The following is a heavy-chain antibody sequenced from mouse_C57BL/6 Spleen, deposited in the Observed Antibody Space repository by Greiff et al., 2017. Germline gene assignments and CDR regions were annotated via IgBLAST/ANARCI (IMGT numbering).Heavy chain of an antibody. V-gene: IGHV1-61*01. CDR1: GYTFTSYW. CDR2: IYPSDSET. Sequence: QVHVKQPGAELVRPGSSVKLSCKASGYTFTSYWMDWVKQRPGQGLEWIGNIYPSDSETHYNQKFKDKATLTVDKSSSTAYIQLSSLTSEDSAVYYCANYYGSSHWYFDVWGTGTTVTVSS. D-gene: IGHD1-1*01. CDR3: ANYYGSSHWYFDV. J-gene: IGHJ1*03.